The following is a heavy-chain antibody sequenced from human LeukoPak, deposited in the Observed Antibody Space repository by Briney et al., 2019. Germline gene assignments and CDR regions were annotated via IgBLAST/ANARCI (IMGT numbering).Heavy chain of an antibody. D-gene: IGHD4-17*01. CDR3: ARHVYGKGMYV. V-gene: IGHV4-59*08. J-gene: IGHJ6*04. Sequence: SETLSLTCTVSGDSLSDNYWGWIRQPPGKGLECVGYISSSGTAYNPSLKSRLTISKDTSKSQFSLTLSSVTAADTAVHYCARHVYGKGMYVWGKGTTVTVSS. CDR1: GDSLSDNY. CDR2: ISSSGT.